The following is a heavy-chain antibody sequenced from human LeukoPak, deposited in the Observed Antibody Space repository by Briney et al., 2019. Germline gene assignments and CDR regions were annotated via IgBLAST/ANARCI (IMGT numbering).Heavy chain of an antibody. CDR3: ARGLGYCSSTSCSGTFDI. J-gene: IGHJ3*02. D-gene: IGHD2-2*01. CDR2: IWYDGSNK. CDR1: GFTFSSYG. Sequence: GGSLRLSCAASGFTFSSYGMHWVRQAPGKGLEWVAVIWYDGSNKYYADSVKGRFTISRDTSKNTLYLQMNSLRAEDTAVYYCARGLGYCSSTSCSGTFDIWGQGTMVTVSS. V-gene: IGHV3-33*01.